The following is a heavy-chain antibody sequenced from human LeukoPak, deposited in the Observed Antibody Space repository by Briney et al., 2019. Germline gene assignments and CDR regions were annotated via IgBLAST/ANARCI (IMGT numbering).Heavy chain of an antibody. CDR1: AGSISSGRYY. Sequence: PSETLSLTCTVSAGSISSGRYYWSWIRQPAVKGLEWIGRIYTRGSTNYNPSLKSRVTISVDTSKNQFSLKLSSVTAADTAVYYCARDQGYSNYYWGQGTLVTVSS. CDR3: ARDQGYSNYY. D-gene: IGHD4-11*01. V-gene: IGHV4-61*02. J-gene: IGHJ4*02. CDR2: IYTRGST.